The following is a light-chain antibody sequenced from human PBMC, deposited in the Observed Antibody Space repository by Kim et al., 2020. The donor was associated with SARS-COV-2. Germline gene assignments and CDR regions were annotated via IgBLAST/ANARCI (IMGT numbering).Light chain of an antibody. V-gene: IGLV2-14*01. CDR2: EDS. CDR3: SSYTSSSSYV. CDR1: SGDVGGYTY. Sequence: GQSLTSSCTGTSGDVGGYTYVACYQQHTGKAHKLRIYEDSHRTSGVSNRVSGSKSGNTASLTISGLQAEDEADYYCSSYTSSSSYVFGTGTKVTVL. J-gene: IGLJ1*01.